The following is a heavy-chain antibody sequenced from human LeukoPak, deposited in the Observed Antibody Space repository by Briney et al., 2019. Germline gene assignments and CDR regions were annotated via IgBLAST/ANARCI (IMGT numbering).Heavy chain of an antibody. CDR2: MNPNSGNT. V-gene: IGHV1-8*01. Sequence: ASVKVSCKASGYTFTSYDINWVRQATGPGLEWMGWMNPNSGNTGYAQKFQGRVTMTRNTSISTAYMELSRLRSDDTAVYYCARDEEDSSGYIDYWGQGTLVTVSS. CDR1: GYTFTSYD. CDR3: ARDEEDSSGYIDY. J-gene: IGHJ4*02. D-gene: IGHD3-22*01.